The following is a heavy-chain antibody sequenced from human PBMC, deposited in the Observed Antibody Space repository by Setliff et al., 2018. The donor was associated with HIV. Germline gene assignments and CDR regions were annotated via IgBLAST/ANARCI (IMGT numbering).Heavy chain of an antibody. D-gene: IGHD3-10*01. Sequence: ASVKVSCKASGYTFTSYVMHWVRQAPGQRLEWMGWINAGNGNTKYSQKFQGRVTFTRDTSASKAYMELSSPRSEDTAVYYCAREGKFRYYYYMDVWGKGTTVTVSS. J-gene: IGHJ6*03. CDR1: GYTFTSYV. CDR3: AREGKFRYYYYMDV. CDR2: INAGNGNT. V-gene: IGHV1-3*01.